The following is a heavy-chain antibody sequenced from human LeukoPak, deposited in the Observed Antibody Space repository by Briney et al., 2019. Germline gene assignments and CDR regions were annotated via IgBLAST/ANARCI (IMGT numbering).Heavy chain of an antibody. CDR3: VREERYGTTGTSSAFDI. CDR2: ITGSGDNV. D-gene: IGHD1-1*01. J-gene: IGHJ3*02. CDR1: GFTFSDPY. V-gene: IGHV3-11*01. Sequence: PGGSLRLSCAASGFTFSDPYMSWIRQAPGKGLEWVSKITGSGDNVFYAASVRGLFTISRDNANNSLYLQMNSLRPEDTVVYYCVREERYGTTGTSSAFDIWGQGTMVVVSS.